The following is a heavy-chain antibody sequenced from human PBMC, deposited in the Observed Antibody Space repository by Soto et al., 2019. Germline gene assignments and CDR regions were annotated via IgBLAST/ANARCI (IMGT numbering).Heavy chain of an antibody. CDR2: IYSGGGT. J-gene: IGHJ4*02. CDR1: LFIVSDNY. Sequence: EVRLVQSGGGLVQPGGSLRLSCAASLFIVSDNYMSWVRQAPGKGLEWVSLIYSGGGTDYAESVKGRFTISRDNSKNTLYLQMNSLKAEDTGIYYCATRMTTDPYWGQGTVVTVSS. D-gene: IGHD4-17*01. V-gene: IGHV3-66*01. CDR3: ATRMTTDPY.